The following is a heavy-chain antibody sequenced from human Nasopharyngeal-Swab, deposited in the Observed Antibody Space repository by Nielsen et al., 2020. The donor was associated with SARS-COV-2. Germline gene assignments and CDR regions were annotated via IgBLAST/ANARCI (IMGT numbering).Heavy chain of an antibody. J-gene: IGHJ4*02. CDR1: GGPFSGYY. V-gene: IGHV4-34*01. Sequence: GSLRLSCAVYGGPFSGYYWSWIRQPPGKGLEWIGEINHSGSTNYNPSLKSRVTISVDTSKNQFSLKLSSVTAADTAVYYCARDYYYDSSVFDYWGQGTLVTVS. D-gene: IGHD3-22*01. CDR2: INHSGST. CDR3: ARDYYYDSSVFDY.